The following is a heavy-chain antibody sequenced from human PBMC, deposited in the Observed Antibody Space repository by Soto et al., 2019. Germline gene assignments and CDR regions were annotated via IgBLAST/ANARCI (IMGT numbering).Heavy chain of an antibody. D-gene: IGHD3-3*02. CDR3: AKGPTIFGAIISYSFYYGMDV. CDR2: ISGSGTTT. CDR1: GFTVSSSA. V-gene: IGHV3-23*01. Sequence: GGSLRLSCAASGFTVSSSAMSWVRQAPGKGLEWVSAISGSGTTTYYADSVKGRFTISRDASKNMVYVQMNSLRVEDTALYFCAKGPTIFGAIISYSFYYGMDVWGHGTTVTVSS. J-gene: IGHJ6*02.